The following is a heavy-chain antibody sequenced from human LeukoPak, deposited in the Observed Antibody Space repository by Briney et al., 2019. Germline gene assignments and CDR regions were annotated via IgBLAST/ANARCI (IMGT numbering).Heavy chain of an antibody. CDR3: ARAGRKLPSSSWYGDFDY. CDR2: TIPIFGTA. Sequence: GASVTVSCTPSGGTXSTYAISWVRQAPGQGLEWLGGTIPIFGTANYAQKYQGRVTITADESTSTAYMELSSLRSDDPAVYYCARAGRKLPSSSWYGDFDYWGQGTLVTVSS. J-gene: IGHJ4*02. V-gene: IGHV1-69*13. CDR1: GGTXSTYA. D-gene: IGHD6-13*01.